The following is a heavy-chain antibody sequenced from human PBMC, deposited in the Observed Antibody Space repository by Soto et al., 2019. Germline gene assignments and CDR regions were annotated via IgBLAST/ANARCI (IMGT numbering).Heavy chain of an antibody. D-gene: IGHD6-25*01. J-gene: IGHJ6*02. V-gene: IGHV1-46*01. Sequence: QVQLVQSGAEVKKPGASVKVSCTASGFTFTNYFFHWVRQAPRQGLEWMGIISPYDGSTNYVQRLQGRVTMTSDTSTSTVYMELSSLRSEDTAVYYCARGDGRGSSGFYYYYGMDVWGHGTTVTVSS. CDR1: GFTFTNYF. CDR2: ISPYDGST. CDR3: ARGDGRGSSGFYYYYGMDV.